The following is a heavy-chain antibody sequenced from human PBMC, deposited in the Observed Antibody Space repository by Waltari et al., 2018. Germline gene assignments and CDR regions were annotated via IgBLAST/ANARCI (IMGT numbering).Heavy chain of an antibody. CDR3: TRGGLDSSWYWRD. CDR1: GLSFSTYW. Sequence: EVQLVESGGGLAQPGGSLRLSCAASGLSFSTYWMTWVRQASGKGPEWVANIKEDGSEKYYMDSVKGRFTISRDNAKNSLYLQMNNLRVEDTAVYYCTRGGLDSSWYWRDWGQGTLVTVSS. CDR2: IKEDGSEK. J-gene: IGHJ4*02. V-gene: IGHV3-7*01. D-gene: IGHD6-13*01.